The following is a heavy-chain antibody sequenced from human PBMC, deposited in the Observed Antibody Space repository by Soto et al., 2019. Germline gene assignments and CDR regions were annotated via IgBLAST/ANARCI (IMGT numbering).Heavy chain of an antibody. CDR3: ARLMHCSSTSCYGAVGWYFDL. Sequence: QLQLQESGPGLVKPSETLSLTCTVSGGSISSSSYYWGWIRQPPGKGLEWIGSIYYSGSTYYNPSLKSRVTISVDTSKNQCSLKLSSVTAADTAVYYCARLMHCSSTSCYGAVGWYFDLWGRGTLVTVSS. J-gene: IGHJ2*01. CDR1: GGSISSSSYY. D-gene: IGHD2-2*01. CDR2: IYYSGST. V-gene: IGHV4-39*01.